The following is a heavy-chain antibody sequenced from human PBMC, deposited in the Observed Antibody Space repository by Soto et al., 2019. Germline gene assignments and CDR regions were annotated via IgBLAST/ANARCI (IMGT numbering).Heavy chain of an antibody. CDR2: VKSKVDGETI. V-gene: IGHV3-15*07. CDR1: GFTFNGAW. Sequence: PGGSLRLSCAASGFTFNGAWMNWVRPGPGKGLEWVGRVKSKVDGETIDYAAPVKGRFTISRDDSRNMVYLQMNSLSTEDTAMYYCSADLPDWGAYAFDYWGQGALVTVSS. CDR3: SADLPDWGAYAFDY. D-gene: IGHD3-16*01. J-gene: IGHJ4*02.